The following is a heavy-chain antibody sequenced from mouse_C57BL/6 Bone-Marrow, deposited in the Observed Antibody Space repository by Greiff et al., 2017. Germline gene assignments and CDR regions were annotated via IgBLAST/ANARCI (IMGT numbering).Heavy chain of an antibody. CDR3: ARDLGRGYFDY. CDR2: SRNKANDYTT. D-gene: IGHD4-1*01. Sequence: EVKLMESGGGLVQSGRSLRLSCATSGFTFSDFYMEWVRQAPGKGLEWIAASRNKANDYTTEYSASVKGRFIVSRDTSPSILYLQMNALRAEDTAIYYCARDLGRGYFDYWGQGTTLTVSS. CDR1: GFTFSDFY. J-gene: IGHJ2*01. V-gene: IGHV7-1*01.